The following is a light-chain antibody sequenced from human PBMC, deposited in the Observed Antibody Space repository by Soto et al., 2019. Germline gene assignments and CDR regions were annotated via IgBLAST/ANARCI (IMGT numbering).Light chain of an antibody. CDR2: GAS. Sequence: EIVMTQSPATLSVSPGERATLSCRASESIHSNLAWYQRRPGQAPRLLIYGASTRATGVPARFRGSESGTDFTLSISSLQSEDFAVYYCQQYNNWPPWTFGQGTKLEIK. J-gene: IGKJ1*01. V-gene: IGKV3-15*01. CDR3: QQYNNWPPWT. CDR1: ESIHSN.